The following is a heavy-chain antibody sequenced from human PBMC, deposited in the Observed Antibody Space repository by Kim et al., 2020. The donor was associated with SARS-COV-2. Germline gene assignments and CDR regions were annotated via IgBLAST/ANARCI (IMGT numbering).Heavy chain of an antibody. J-gene: IGHJ4*02. CDR2: ISYDGSNK. Sequence: GGSLRLSCAASGFTFSNYGMHWVRQAPGKGLEWVAVISYDGSNKYYADSVKGRFTISRDNSKNTLYLQMNSLRAEDTAVYYCARDHPFGDYYESSSYSQYWGQGTLVTVSS. V-gene: IGHV3-33*05. CDR1: GFTFSNYG. CDR3: ARDHPFGDYYESSSYSQY. D-gene: IGHD3-22*01.